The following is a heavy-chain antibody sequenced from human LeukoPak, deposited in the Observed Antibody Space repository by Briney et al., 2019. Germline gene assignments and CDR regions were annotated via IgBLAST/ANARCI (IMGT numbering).Heavy chain of an antibody. D-gene: IGHD4-17*01. CDR1: GGTFSSYA. J-gene: IGHJ2*01. CDR2: IIPIFGTA. V-gene: IGHV1-69*05. CDR3: ASVTTVTPVWYFDP. Sequence: GSSVKVSCKASGGTFSSYAISWVRQAPGQGLEWMGRIIPIFGTANYAQKFQGRVTITTDESTSTAYMELSSLRSEDTAVYYCASVTTVTPVWYFDPWGRGTLVTVSS.